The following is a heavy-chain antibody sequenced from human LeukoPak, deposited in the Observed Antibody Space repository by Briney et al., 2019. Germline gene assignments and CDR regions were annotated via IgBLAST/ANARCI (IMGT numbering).Heavy chain of an antibody. V-gene: IGHV3-11*01. Sequence: PGGSLRLSCAASGFTFSDYYMSWIRQAPGKGLEWVSYISSSGSTIYYADSVKGRFTISRDNAKNSLYLQMNSLRAEDTAVYYCARDAVHYRDSGTYSGAFDIWGQGTMVTVSS. CDR1: GFTFSDYY. J-gene: IGHJ3*02. D-gene: IGHD1-26*01. CDR2: ISSSGSTI. CDR3: ARDAVHYRDSGTYSGAFDI.